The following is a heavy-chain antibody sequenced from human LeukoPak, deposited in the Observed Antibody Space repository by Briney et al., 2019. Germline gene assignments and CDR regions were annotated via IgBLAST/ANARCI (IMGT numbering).Heavy chain of an antibody. CDR3: SRDPNGGYSYVEGRHFDY. Sequence: ASVNVSCKASGYTFTSYGISWVRQAPGQGLEWMGWISAYNGNTNYAQKHQGRVTMTTDTSTSTAYMELRSLRSDDTAVYFCSRDPNGGYSYVEGRHFDYWGQGTLVTVSS. CDR2: ISAYNGNT. CDR1: GYTFTSYG. D-gene: IGHD5-18*01. J-gene: IGHJ4*02. V-gene: IGHV1-18*01.